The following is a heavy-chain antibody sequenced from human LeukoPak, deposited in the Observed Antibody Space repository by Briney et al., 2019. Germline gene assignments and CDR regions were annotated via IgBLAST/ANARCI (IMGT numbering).Heavy chain of an antibody. CDR3: TRLGWDPTYTDV. CDR2: IRSKANSYAT. J-gene: IGHJ6*03. D-gene: IGHD1-26*01. V-gene: IGHV3-73*01. Sequence: GGSLRLSCAASGFTFSGSAMHWVRQASGKGLEWVGRIRSKANSYATAYAASVKGRFTISRDDSKNTAYLQMNSLKTEDTAVYYCTRLGWDPTYTDVWGKGTTVTVSS. CDR1: GFTFSGSA.